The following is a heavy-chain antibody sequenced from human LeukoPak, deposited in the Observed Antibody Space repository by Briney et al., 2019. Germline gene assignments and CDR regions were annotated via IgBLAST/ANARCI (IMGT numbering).Heavy chain of an antibody. V-gene: IGHV4-59*01. D-gene: IGHD1-26*01. J-gene: IGHJ4*02. CDR2: IYYSGST. CDR1: GGSISGYS. Sequence: SETLSLTCTVSGGSISGYSWSWIRQPPGKGLECIGYIYYSGSTNYNPSLKSRVTISVDTSKNQFSLKLSSVTAADTAVYYCARGSGSYFDFDYWGQGTLVTVSS. CDR3: ARGSGSYFDFDY.